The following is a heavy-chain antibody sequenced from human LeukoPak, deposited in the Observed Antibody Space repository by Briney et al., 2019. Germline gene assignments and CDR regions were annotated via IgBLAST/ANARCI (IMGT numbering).Heavy chain of an antibody. CDR3: ARGGVTMVRGVILDAFDM. D-gene: IGHD3-10*01. CDR1: GGTFSSYA. V-gene: IGHV1-69*06. Sequence: GASVKVSCKASGGTFSSYAISWVRQAPGQGLEWMGGIILIFGTTNYAQKFQGRVTITADKSTNTAYMELRNLRSDDTAVYYCARGGVTMVRGVILDAFDMWGQGTMVTVSS. J-gene: IGHJ3*02. CDR2: IILIFGTT.